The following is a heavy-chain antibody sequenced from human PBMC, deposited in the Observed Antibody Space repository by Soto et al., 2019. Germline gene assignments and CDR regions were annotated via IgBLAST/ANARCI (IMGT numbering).Heavy chain of an antibody. CDR3: AVGIAVAGIPGGYFDY. V-gene: IGHV3-48*01. CDR2: ISSSSSTI. D-gene: IGHD6-19*01. J-gene: IGHJ4*02. CDR1: GFTFSSYS. Sequence: GGSLRLSCAASGFTFSSYSMNWVRQAPGKGLEWVSYISSSSSTIYYADSVKGRFTISRDNAKNSLYLQMNSLRAEDTAVYYCAVGIAVAGIPGGYFDYWGQGTLVTVSS.